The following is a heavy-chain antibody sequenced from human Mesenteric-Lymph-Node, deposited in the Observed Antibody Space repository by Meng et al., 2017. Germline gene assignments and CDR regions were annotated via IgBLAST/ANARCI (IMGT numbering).Heavy chain of an antibody. CDR1: GYTFPNYA. D-gene: IGHD6-19*01. CDR2: INAGNVNT. J-gene: IGHJ6*02. V-gene: IGHV1-3*01. CDR3: ARSGYSTGWYSYGMDV. Sequence: QVQLEQPGAEVKRSGAAVKVCCKASGYTFPNYAIHWVRQAPGQRPEWMGLINAGNVNTKYSLKFQDRVTITRDTSASTAYLELSSLISEDASMYYCARSGYSTGWYSYGMDVWGQGTTVTVSS.